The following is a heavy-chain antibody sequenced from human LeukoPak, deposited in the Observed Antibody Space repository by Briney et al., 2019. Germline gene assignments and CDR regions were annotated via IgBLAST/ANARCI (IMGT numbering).Heavy chain of an antibody. D-gene: IGHD2-2*02. CDR3: ARGGCTSRYKGGYYYYYMDV. Sequence: SVKVSCKASGGTFSSYAISWVRQAPGQGLEWMGGIIPIFGTANYAQKFQGRVTITTDESTSTAYMELSSLRSEDTAVYYCARGGCTSRYKGGYYYYYMDVWGKGTTVTVSS. CDR2: IIPIFGTA. J-gene: IGHJ6*03. V-gene: IGHV1-69*05. CDR1: GGTFSSYA.